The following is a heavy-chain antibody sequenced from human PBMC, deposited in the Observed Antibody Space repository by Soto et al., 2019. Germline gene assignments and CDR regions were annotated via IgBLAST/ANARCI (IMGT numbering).Heavy chain of an antibody. J-gene: IGHJ4*02. D-gene: IGHD2-2*01. V-gene: IGHV3-74*01. Sequence: PVGSLRLSCAASGFTFSSYWMHWVRQAPGKGLVWVSRINTDGSTPAYADSVKGRFTISRDNAKSTLSLQMNILRAEDTAVYYCARSLSASPDYWGQGTLVTVSS. CDR2: INTDGSTP. CDR3: ARSLSASPDY. CDR1: GFTFSSYW.